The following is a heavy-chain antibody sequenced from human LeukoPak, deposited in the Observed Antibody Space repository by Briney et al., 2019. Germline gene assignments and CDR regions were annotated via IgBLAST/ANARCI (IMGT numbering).Heavy chain of an antibody. Sequence: ASVKVSCKASGYTFTGYYMHWVRQAPGQGLEWMGRINPNSGGTNYAQKFQGRVTMTRDTSISTAYMELSRLRSDDTAVYYCARMFSLYGDIDYWGQGTLVTVSS. V-gene: IGHV1-2*06. J-gene: IGHJ4*02. D-gene: IGHD4-17*01. CDR2: INPNSGGT. CDR1: GYTFTGYY. CDR3: ARMFSLYGDIDY.